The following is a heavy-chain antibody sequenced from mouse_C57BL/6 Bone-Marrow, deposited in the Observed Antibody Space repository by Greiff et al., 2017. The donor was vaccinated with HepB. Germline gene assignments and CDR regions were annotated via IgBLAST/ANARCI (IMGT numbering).Heavy chain of an antibody. V-gene: IGHV5-17*01. J-gene: IGHJ4*01. Sequence: EVKVVESGGGLVKPGGSLKLSCAASGFTFSDYGMHWVRQAPEKGLEWVAYISSGSSTIYYADTVKGRFTISRDNAKNTLFLQMTSLRSEDTAMYYCASPITTVRYYAMDYWGQGTSVTVSS. CDR1: GFTFSDYG. D-gene: IGHD1-1*01. CDR2: ISSGSSTI. CDR3: ASPITTVRYYAMDY.